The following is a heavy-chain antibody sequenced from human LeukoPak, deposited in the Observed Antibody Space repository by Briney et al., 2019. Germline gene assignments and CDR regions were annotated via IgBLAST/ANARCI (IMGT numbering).Heavy chain of an antibody. Sequence: QPGESLRLSCAASGFAFSSYGMTWVRQAPGKGLEFVSAIIDSGGSTYYADSVKGRFTVSRDNSKNTLYLQMNSLRAEDTAIYFCAKDYGSGTYYAPSSGDYWGQGTLVTVSS. CDR1: GFAFSSYG. CDR3: AKDYGSGTYYAPSSGDY. D-gene: IGHD3-10*01. CDR2: IIDSGGST. V-gene: IGHV3-23*01. J-gene: IGHJ4*02.